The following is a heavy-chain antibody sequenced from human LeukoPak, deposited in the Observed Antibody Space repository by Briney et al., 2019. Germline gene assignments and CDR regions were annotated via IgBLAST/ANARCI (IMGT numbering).Heavy chain of an antibody. CDR2: ISSASGSI. CDR1: GFTFSSYS. CDR3: SGYNWFDP. Sequence: PGGSLRLSCAASGFTFSSYSMNWVRQAPGKGLEWVSYISSASGSIYYADSVKGRFTISRDNAKNSLLLQMNSLRAEDTAVYYCSGYNWFDPWGQGTLVTVSS. J-gene: IGHJ5*02. V-gene: IGHV3-48*04.